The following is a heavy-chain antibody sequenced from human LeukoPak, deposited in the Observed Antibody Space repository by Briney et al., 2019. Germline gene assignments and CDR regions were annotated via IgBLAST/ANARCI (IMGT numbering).Heavy chain of an antibody. J-gene: IGHJ6*02. CDR1: GGSFSGYY. V-gene: IGHV4-34*01. CDR3: ARGRFTFGGVISHYYYYYGMDV. Sequence: SETLSLTCAVYGGSFSGYYWSWIRQPPGKGLEWIGEINHSGSTNYNPSLKSRVTISVDTSKNQFSLKLSSVTAADTAVYYCARGRFTFGGVISHYYYYYGMDVWGQGTTVTVSS. CDR2: INHSGST. D-gene: IGHD3-16*02.